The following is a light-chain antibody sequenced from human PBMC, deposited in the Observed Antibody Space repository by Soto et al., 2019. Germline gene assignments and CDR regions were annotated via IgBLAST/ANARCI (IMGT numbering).Light chain of an antibody. Sequence: DIKITQSPSSLSASLAYRVNLTFRASQSISSYLNWYQQKPGKAPKLLIYAASTLQFGVPSRFSGSGSGTDFTLTISSLKPEDFATSYCQQSYRSPTFGKGTKVDIK. V-gene: IGKV1-39*01. CDR1: QSISSY. CDR2: AAS. J-gene: IGKJ1*01. CDR3: QQSYRSPT.